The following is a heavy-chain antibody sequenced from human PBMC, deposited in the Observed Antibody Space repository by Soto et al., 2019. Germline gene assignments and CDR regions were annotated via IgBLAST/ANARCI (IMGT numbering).Heavy chain of an antibody. D-gene: IGHD2-21*02. J-gene: IGHJ4*02. CDR2: ISYDGSNK. V-gene: IGHV3-30*18. CDR1: GFTFSSYG. Sequence: QVQLVESGGGVVQPGRSLRLSCAASGFTFSSYGMHWVRQAPGKGLEWVAVISYDGSNKYYADSVKGRFTTSRDNSKNTLYLQMNSLRAEDTAVYYCAKERVVVTATPDFDYWGQGTLVTVSS. CDR3: AKERVVVTATPDFDY.